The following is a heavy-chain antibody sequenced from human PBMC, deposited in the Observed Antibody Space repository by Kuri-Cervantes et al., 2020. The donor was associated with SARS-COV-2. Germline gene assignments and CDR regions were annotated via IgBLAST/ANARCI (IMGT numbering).Heavy chain of an antibody. CDR3: AKVGDGYNCDY. V-gene: IGHV3-23*01. Sequence: GESLKISCAASGFTFSSDAMSWVRQAPGKGLEWVSAISGSGGSTYYADSVKGRFTISRDNSKNTLYLQMNSLRAEDTAVYYCAKVGDGYNCDYWGQGTLVTVSS. CDR1: GFTFSSDA. J-gene: IGHJ4*02. CDR2: ISGSGGST. D-gene: IGHD5-24*01.